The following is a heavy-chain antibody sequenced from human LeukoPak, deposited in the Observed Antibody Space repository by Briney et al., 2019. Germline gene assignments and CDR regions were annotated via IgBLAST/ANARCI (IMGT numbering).Heavy chain of an antibody. V-gene: IGHV3-43*02. CDR3: AKGHQAYCGGDCYSGPDY. D-gene: IGHD2-21*02. Sequence: PGGSLRLSCVASGFTFDDYAMHWVRQAPGKGLEWVSLISGDGGSTYYADSVKGRFTISRDNSKNSLYLQMNSLRTEDTALYYCAKGHQAYCGGDCYSGPDYWGQGTLVTVSS. CDR2: ISGDGGST. CDR1: GFTFDDYA. J-gene: IGHJ4*02.